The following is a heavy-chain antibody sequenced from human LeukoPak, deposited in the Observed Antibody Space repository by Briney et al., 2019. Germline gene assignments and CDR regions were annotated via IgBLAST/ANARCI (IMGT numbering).Heavy chain of an antibody. Sequence: SETLSLTCAVSGCSISSGGYSWSWIRQPPGKGLEWIGYSSYSGSTYYNPSLKSRVTISVDTSKNQFSLKLSSVTAADTAVYYCARVDRYDIYFDYWGQGTLVTVSS. CDR3: ARVDRYDIYFDY. D-gene: IGHD3-9*01. CDR1: GCSISSGGYS. J-gene: IGHJ4*02. V-gene: IGHV4-30-4*07. CDR2: SSYSGST.